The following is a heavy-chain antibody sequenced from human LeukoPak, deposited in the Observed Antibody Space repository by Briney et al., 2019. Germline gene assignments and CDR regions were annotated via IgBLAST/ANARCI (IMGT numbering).Heavy chain of an antibody. CDR1: GFTFSSYA. Sequence: GGSLRFSCAASGFTFSSYAMSWVRQAPGKGLEWVSAITGSGGSTYYADSVKGRFTISRDNSKNTLYLQMNSLGAEDTAVYYCAKGKEWPDLGDAFDIWGQGTMVTVSS. CDR2: ITGSGGST. D-gene: IGHD3-3*01. V-gene: IGHV3-23*01. J-gene: IGHJ3*02. CDR3: AKGKEWPDLGDAFDI.